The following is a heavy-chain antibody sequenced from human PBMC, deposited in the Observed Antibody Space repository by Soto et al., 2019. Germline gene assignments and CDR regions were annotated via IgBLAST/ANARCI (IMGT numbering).Heavy chain of an antibody. CDR1: GYTFTSYY. D-gene: IGHD3-22*01. CDR3: ARTERYYDSSGYPFDY. CDR2: INPSGGST. V-gene: IGHV1-46*01. Sequence: ASVKVSCKASGYTFTSYYMHWVRQAPGQGLEWMGIINPSGGSTSYAQKFQGRVTMTRDTSTSTVYIELSSLRSEDTAVYYCARTERYYDSSGYPFDYWGQGTLVTVSS. J-gene: IGHJ4*02.